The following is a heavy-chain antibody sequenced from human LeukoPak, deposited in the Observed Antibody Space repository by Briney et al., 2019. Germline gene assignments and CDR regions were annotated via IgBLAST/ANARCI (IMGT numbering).Heavy chain of an antibody. J-gene: IGHJ5*02. CDR2: IYTSGST. CDR3: ARVGYCSGGSCYSIAWFDP. V-gene: IGHV4-4*07. CDR1: GGSISSYY. D-gene: IGHD2-15*01. Sequence: SETLSLTCTVSGGSISSYYWSWIRQPAGKGLEWIGRIYTSGSTNYNPSLKSRVTMSVDTSKNQFSPKLSSVTAADTAVYYCARVGYCSGGSCYSIAWFDPWGQGTLVTVSS.